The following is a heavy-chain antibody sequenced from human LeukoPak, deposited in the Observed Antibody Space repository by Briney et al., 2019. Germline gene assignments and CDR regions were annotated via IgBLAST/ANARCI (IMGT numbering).Heavy chain of an antibody. Sequence: GGSLRLSCAASGFTFSSYGMHWVRQAPGKGLEWVAVISYDGSDKYYADSVKGRFTISRDNSKNTLYLHMNSLRAEDTAVYYCAKAPGRVADEIYYFDYWGQGTLVTVSS. CDR2: ISYDGSDK. CDR3: AKAPGRVADEIYYFDY. CDR1: GFTFSSYG. J-gene: IGHJ4*02. V-gene: IGHV3-30*18. D-gene: IGHD6-19*01.